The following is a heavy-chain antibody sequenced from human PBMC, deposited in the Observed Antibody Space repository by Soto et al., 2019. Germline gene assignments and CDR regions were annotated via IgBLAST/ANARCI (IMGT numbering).Heavy chain of an antibody. D-gene: IGHD6-19*01. J-gene: IGHJ4*02. Sequence: PSQTLSLTCAISGDSVSSNSAAWNWIRQSPSRGLEWLGRTYYRSKWYNDYAVSVKSRITINPDTSKNTLYLQMNSLRAEDTAVYYCAKQRYSSGPGGYWGQGTLVTVSS. V-gene: IGHV6-1*01. CDR1: GDSVSSNSAA. CDR3: AKQRYSSGPGGY. CDR2: TYYRSKWYN.